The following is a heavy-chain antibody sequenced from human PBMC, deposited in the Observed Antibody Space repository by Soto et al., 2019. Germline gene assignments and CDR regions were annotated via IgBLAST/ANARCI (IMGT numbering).Heavy chain of an antibody. V-gene: IGHV4-34*01. D-gene: IGHD3-10*01. CDR3: ASARRYGSGSYYRYFDY. J-gene: IGHJ4*02. CDR1: GGSFSGYY. CDR2: INHSGST. Sequence: SETLSLTCAVYGGSFSGYYWSWIRQPPGKGLEWIGEINHSGSTNYNPSLKSRVTISVDTSKNQFSLKLSSVTAADTAVYYCASARRYGSGSYYRYFDYWGQGTLVTVSS.